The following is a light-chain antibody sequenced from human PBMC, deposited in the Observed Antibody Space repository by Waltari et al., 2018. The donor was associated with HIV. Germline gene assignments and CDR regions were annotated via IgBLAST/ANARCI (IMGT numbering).Light chain of an antibody. CDR2: DAS. Sequence: EIVLTQSPATLSLSPGERATLSCRASQTVGVYVACYQQKPGQAPRLLIYDASNRATGIPARFSGSGAGTEFSLTISRLEPEDFAVYYCQQRYNWRTFGQGTKLEIK. J-gene: IGKJ2*01. CDR3: QQRYNWRT. CDR1: QTVGVY. V-gene: IGKV3-11*01.